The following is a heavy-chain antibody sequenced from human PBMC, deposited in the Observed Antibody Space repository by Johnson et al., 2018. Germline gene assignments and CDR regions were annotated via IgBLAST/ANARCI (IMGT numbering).Heavy chain of an antibody. CDR3: ARGAGSNKGGMDV. V-gene: IGHV3-33*01. D-gene: IGHD2/OR15-2a*01. CDR1: GFTFNSHG. J-gene: IGHJ6*02. Sequence: VELWEAGGGVVEPGTTLGLWCVASGFTFNSHGMLWVRQAPGKGLEWVSSIWYDGSNQYYADSVNGRFTISRDNSKHTLYLQMNRLRAEDTAVYYCARGAGSNKGGMDVWGQGATVTVSS. CDR2: IWYDGSNQ.